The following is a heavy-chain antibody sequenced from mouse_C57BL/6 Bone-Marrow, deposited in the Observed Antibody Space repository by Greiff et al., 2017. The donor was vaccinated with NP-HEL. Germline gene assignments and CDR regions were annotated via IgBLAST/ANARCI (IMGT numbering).Heavy chain of an antibody. V-gene: IGHV1-19*01. Sequence: EVQLQQSGPVLVKPGASVKMSCKASGYTFTDYYMNWVKQSHGKSLEWIGVINPYNGGTSYNQKFKGKATLTVDKSSSTAYMELNSLTSEDSAVYYCARELRGVDYWGQGTTLTVSS. D-gene: IGHD3-2*02. CDR2: INPYNGGT. CDR1: GYTFTDYY. CDR3: ARELRGVDY. J-gene: IGHJ2*01.